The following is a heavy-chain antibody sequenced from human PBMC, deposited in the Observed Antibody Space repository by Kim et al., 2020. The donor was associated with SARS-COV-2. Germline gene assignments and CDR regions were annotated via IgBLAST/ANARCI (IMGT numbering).Heavy chain of an antibody. D-gene: IGHD1-26*01. CDR3: AKLVSHSFDY. J-gene: IGHJ4*02. CDR1: GFTFSSYV. CDR2: ISGSGGNT. V-gene: IGHV3-23*01. Sequence: GGSPRLSCAASGFTFSSYVMSWVRQAPGKGLEWVSTISGSGGNTYYADSVKGRFTISRDNSKNTLYLQMNSLSAEDTAVHYCAKLVSHSFDYWGQGTLVT.